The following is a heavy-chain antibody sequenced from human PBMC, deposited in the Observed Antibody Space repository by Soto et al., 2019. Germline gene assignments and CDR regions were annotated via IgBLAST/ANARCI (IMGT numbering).Heavy chain of an antibody. CDR3: ARDSLTDGYIGGWFDP. CDR1: GYTFTIYY. CDR2: INPSGGST. J-gene: IGHJ5*02. D-gene: IGHD5-12*01. Sequence: GASVKVSCKASGYTFTIYYMHWVRQAPGQGLEWMGIINPSGGSTRYAQKFQGRVTMTRDTSTSTVYMELSSLKSEDTAVYFCARDSLTDGYIGGWFDPWGQGSLVTVSS. V-gene: IGHV1-46*01.